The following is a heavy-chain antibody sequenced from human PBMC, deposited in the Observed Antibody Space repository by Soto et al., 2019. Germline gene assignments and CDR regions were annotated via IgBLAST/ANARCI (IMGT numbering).Heavy chain of an antibody. V-gene: IGHV3-74*01. Sequence: EVQLVESGGDLVQPGGSLRLSCAASGFTFSSYWMHWVRQDPEKGLVWVSRINGDGISTSYADSVKGRFTISRDNAKDTLYLHMNSLGAEDTAVYYCARISQGTYCSGGNCDSDYWGQGTLVTVSS. CDR2: INGDGIST. D-gene: IGHD2-15*01. J-gene: IGHJ4*02. CDR3: ARISQGTYCSGGNCDSDY. CDR1: GFTFSSYW.